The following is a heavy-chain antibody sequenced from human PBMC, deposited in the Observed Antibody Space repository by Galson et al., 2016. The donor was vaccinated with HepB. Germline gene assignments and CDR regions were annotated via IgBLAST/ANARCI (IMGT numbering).Heavy chain of an antibody. CDR1: GYTLTELS. V-gene: IGHV1-24*01. J-gene: IGHJ4*02. D-gene: IGHD5-18*01. CDR3: ATGFVDTAMVRGYYFDY. Sequence: SVKVSCKVSGYTLTELSMHWVRQAPGKGLEWMGGFDPEDGETIYAQKFQGRVTMAEDTSTDTAYMELSSLRSEDTAVYYCATGFVDTAMVRGYYFDYWGQGTLVTVSS. CDR2: FDPEDGET.